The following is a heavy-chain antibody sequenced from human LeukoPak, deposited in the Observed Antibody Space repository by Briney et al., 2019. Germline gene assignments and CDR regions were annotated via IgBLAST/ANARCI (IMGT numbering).Heavy chain of an antibody. V-gene: IGHV3-23*01. J-gene: IGHJ6*02. CDR1: GFTFSSYA. Sequence: GGSLRLSCAASGFTFSSYAMSWVRQAPGKGLEWVSAISGSGGSTYYADSVKGRFTISRDNSMNTLYLQMNSLRAEDTAVYYCAKDFRPGPFDYYYGMDVWGQGTTVTVSS. CDR2: ISGSGGST. CDR3: AKDFRPGPFDYYYGMDV. D-gene: IGHD1-1*01.